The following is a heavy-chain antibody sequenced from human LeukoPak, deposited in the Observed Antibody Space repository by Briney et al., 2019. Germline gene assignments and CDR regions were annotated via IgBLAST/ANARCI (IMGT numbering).Heavy chain of an antibody. Sequence: SETLSLTCTVSGGSISSYYWSWIRQPAGKGLEWIGRTYTSGSTNYNPSLKSRVTMSVDTSKNQFSLKLSSVTAADTAVYYCARGPSHDYYPSHFDYWGQGTLVTVSS. V-gene: IGHV4-4*07. CDR2: TYTSGST. CDR3: ARGPSHDYYPSHFDY. D-gene: IGHD3-16*01. CDR1: GGSISSYY. J-gene: IGHJ4*02.